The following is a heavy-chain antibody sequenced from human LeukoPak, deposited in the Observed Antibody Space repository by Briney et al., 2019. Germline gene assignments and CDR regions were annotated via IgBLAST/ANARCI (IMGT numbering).Heavy chain of an antibody. CDR1: GYTFTSYG. Sequence: ASVKVSCKASGYTFTSYGISWVRQAPGQGLEWMGWISAYNGNTNYAQKLQGRDTMTTDTSTSTAYMELRSLRSDDTAVYYCARDWLVEEAFDIWGQGTMVTVSS. CDR3: ARDWLVEEAFDI. CDR2: ISAYNGNT. V-gene: IGHV1-18*01. J-gene: IGHJ3*02. D-gene: IGHD5-12*01.